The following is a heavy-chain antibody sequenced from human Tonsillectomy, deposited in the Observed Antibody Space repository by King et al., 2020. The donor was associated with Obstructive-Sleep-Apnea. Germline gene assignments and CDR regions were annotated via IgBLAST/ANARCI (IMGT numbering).Heavy chain of an antibody. Sequence: VQLVESGGVVIQPGGSLRLSCAASGFTFDDFAMHWVRQATGKGLEWVSLISWDGGGTYYADSVKGRFTISRDNSKNSLYLQMNSLRPEDTALYYCAKATAPTLGYGMDVWGLGTTVTVSS. CDR3: AKATAPTLGYGMDV. D-gene: IGHD5-18*01. CDR2: ISWDGGGT. CDR1: GFTFDDFA. J-gene: IGHJ6*02. V-gene: IGHV3-43D*03.